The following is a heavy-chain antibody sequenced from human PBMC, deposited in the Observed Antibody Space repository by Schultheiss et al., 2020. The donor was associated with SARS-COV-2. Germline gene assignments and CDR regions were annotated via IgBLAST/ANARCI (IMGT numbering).Heavy chain of an antibody. J-gene: IGHJ6*02. CDR1: GGTFSSYA. V-gene: IGHV1-18*01. CDR2: ISAYNGNT. Sequence: GESLKISCKASGGTFSSYAISWVRQAPGQGLEWMGWISAYNGNTNYAQKLQGRVTMTTDTSTSTAYMELRSLRSDDTAVYYCATDLRVGATNLVYYYYGMDVWGQGTTVTVSS. CDR3: ATDLRVGATNLVYYYYGMDV. D-gene: IGHD1-26*01.